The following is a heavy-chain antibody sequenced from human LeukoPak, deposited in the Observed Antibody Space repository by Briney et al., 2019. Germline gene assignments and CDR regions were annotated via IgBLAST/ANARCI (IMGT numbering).Heavy chain of an antibody. CDR3: ARARIVGAIVLNDY. D-gene: IGHD1-26*01. V-gene: IGHV1-2*04. Sequence: ASVKVSCKATGYTFTGYYMHWVRQAPGQGLEWMGWINPNSGGTNYAQKFQGWVIMTRDTSISTAYMELSRLRSDDTAVYYCARARIVGAIVLNDYWGQGTLVTVSS. CDR1: GYTFTGYY. J-gene: IGHJ4*02. CDR2: INPNSGGT.